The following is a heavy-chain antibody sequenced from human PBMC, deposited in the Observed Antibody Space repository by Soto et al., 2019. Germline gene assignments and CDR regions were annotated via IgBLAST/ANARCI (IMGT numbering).Heavy chain of an antibody. CDR2: IYHSGST. Sequence: SETLSLTCAVSGGSISSGGYSWSWIRQPPGKGLEWIGYIYHSGSTYYNPSLESRVTISVDRSKNQFSLKLSSVTAADTAVYYCARGYLAAAGYNWFDPWGQGTLVTVSS. D-gene: IGHD6-13*01. V-gene: IGHV4-30-2*01. J-gene: IGHJ5*02. CDR3: ARGYLAAAGYNWFDP. CDR1: GGSISSGGYS.